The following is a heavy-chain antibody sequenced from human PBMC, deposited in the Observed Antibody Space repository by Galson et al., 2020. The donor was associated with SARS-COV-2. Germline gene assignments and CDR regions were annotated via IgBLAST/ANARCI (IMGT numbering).Heavy chain of an antibody. CDR2: IDPYNGNT. CDR3: ASSLHQWLGGAFDI. V-gene: IGHV1-18*01. J-gene: IGHJ3*02. CDR1: GYSFTSYG. Sequence: GESLKISCKASGYSFTSYGINWVRQAPGQGLEWMGWIDPYNGNTNSAQNLQGRVTMTTDTSTSTAYMELRSLRSDDTAVYYCASSLHQWLGGAFDIWGQGTMVTVSS. D-gene: IGHD6-19*01.